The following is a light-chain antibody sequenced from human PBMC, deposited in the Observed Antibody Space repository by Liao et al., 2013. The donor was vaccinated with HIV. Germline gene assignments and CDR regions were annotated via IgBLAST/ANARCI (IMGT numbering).Light chain of an antibody. CDR3: QVWDSSSDHVV. V-gene: IGLV3-21*01. CDR2: YDS. Sequence: YVLTQPPSVSVAPGQTASITCGGDNIGRKSVHWYQQKSGQAPVLVIYYDSDRPSGIPERFSGSNSGNTATLTISRVEAGDEADYYCQVWDSSSDHVVFGGGTKLTVL. CDR1: NIGRKS. J-gene: IGLJ2*01.